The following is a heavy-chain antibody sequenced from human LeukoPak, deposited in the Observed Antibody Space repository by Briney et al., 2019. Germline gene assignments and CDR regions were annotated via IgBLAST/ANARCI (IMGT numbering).Heavy chain of an antibody. J-gene: IGHJ3*02. D-gene: IGHD1-26*01. CDR3: ARELREHGVFDI. Sequence: GSLRLSCAASGFTFSNAWMSWVRQAPGKGLEWVSEIYSDGSTYNAASVKGRFSISRDNSKNTVYLQMNSLRAEDTAVYYCARELREHGVFDIWGQGTMVTVSS. CDR2: IYSDGST. V-gene: IGHV3-53*01. CDR1: GFTFSNAW.